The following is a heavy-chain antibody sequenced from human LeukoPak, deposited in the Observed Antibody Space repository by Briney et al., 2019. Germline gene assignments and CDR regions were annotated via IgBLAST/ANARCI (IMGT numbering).Heavy chain of an antibody. CDR3: ARAVAGTVSVFDY. D-gene: IGHD2-15*01. J-gene: IGHJ4*02. CDR1: GFTVSSNY. V-gene: IGHV3-66*01. CDR2: IYSGGST. Sequence: GGSLRLSCAASGFTVSSNYMSRVRQAPGKGLEWVSVIYSGGSTYYADSVKGRFTISRDNSKNTLYLQMNSLRAEDTAVYYCARAVAGTVSVFDYWGQGTLVTVSS.